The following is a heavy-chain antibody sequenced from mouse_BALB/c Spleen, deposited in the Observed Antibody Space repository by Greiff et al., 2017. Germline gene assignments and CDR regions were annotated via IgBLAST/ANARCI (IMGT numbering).Heavy chain of an antibody. CDR3: ARGYGSSPWFAY. V-gene: IGHV1-7*01. CDR2: INPSTGYT. J-gene: IGHJ3*01. Sequence: QVQLQQSGAELAKPGASVKMSCKASGYTFTSYWMHWVKQRPGQGLEWIGYINPSTGYTEYNQKLKDKATLTADKSSSTAYMQLSSLTSEDSAVYYCARGYGSSPWFAYWGQGTLVTVSA. CDR1: GYTFTSYW. D-gene: IGHD1-1*01.